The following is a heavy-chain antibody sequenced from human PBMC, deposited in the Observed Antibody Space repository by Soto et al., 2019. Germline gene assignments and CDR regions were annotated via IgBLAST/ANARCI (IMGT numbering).Heavy chain of an antibody. CDR1: GFTFSSYG. D-gene: IGHD1-26*01. Sequence: QVQLVESGGGVVQPGRSLRLSCAASGFTFSSYGMHWVRQAPGKGLEWVAVIWYDGSNKYYADSVKGRFTISRDNSKNTLYLQMNSLRAEDTAVYYCARDRIEEDYGMDVWGQGTTVTVSS. CDR3: ARDRIEEDYGMDV. V-gene: IGHV3-33*01. CDR2: IWYDGSNK. J-gene: IGHJ6*02.